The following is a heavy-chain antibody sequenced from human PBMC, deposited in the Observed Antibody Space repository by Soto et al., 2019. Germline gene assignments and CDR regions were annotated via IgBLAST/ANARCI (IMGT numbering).Heavy chain of an antibody. CDR3: ARRYGSSFDY. CDR2: IYSSGST. V-gene: IGHV4-59*08. D-gene: IGHD3-10*01. CDR1: GGSISNSY. J-gene: IGHJ4*02. Sequence: SETLSLTCTVSGGSISNSYWSWIRLSPGKGLEWIGYIYSSGSTNYNPSLESRVTISVDTSKNQFSLKLSSVTAADTAVYYCARRYGSSFDYWGQGTLVTVSS.